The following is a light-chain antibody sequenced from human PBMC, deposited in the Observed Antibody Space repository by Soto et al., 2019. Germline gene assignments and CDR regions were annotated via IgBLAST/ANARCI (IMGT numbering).Light chain of an antibody. CDR1: QSLRSGD. CDR2: GAS. J-gene: IGKJ1*01. Sequence: LAPGERATLSCRASQSLRSGDLACYQQIPGQAPGLLIYGASSRATGIPDGFSGSGSGTDFNLTVSRLAPEDFAVYYCHQYGTSPRTLGQGTKVDIK. CDR3: HQYGTSPRT. V-gene: IGKV3-20*01.